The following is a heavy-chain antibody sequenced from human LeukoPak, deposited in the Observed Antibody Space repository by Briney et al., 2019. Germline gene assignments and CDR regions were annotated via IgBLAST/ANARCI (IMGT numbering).Heavy chain of an antibody. CDR1: GGPISSSY. J-gene: IGHJ4*02. CDR2: TSYSGST. V-gene: IGHV4-59*01. Sequence: SETLSLTCTVSGGPISSSYWSWIRQPPGKGLEWIAYTSYSGSTNYNPSLKSRVTISLDTSKNQFSLKLGSVTAADTAVYYCVRGSGGSGANFDNWGQGTLVTVSS. CDR3: VRGSGGSGANFDN. D-gene: IGHD3-10*01.